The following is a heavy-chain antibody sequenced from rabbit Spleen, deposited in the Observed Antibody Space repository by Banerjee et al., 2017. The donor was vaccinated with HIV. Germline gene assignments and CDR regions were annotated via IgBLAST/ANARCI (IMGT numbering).Heavy chain of an antibody. Sequence: QEQLVESGGGLVKPGASLTLTCTASGFSFNSSYYMCWVRQAPGKGLEWIGYIDPIFGSTYYASWVNGRFTISSHNAQNTLYLQLNSLTAADTATYFCARDPAYASSSGYNIPYLWGQGTLVTVS. CDR2: IDPIFGST. V-gene: IGHV1S45*01. CDR3: ARDPAYASSSGYNIPYL. J-gene: IGHJ4*01. D-gene: IGHD1-1*01. CDR1: GFSFNSSYY.